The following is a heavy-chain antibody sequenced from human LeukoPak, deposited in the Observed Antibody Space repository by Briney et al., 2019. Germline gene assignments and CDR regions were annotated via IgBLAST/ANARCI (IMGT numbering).Heavy chain of an antibody. D-gene: IGHD6-13*01. Sequence: PGGSLRLSCAASGFTFTKYWMSWVRQAPGKRLECVASINQDESVKRYVDSAKGRFTISRDNTQNSVYLEMNSLTAKDTALYYCARDLWAQQEGDGFDIWGQGTMVTVSS. CDR1: GFTFTKYW. CDR3: ARDLWAQQEGDGFDI. V-gene: IGHV3-7*03. CDR2: INQDESVK. J-gene: IGHJ3*02.